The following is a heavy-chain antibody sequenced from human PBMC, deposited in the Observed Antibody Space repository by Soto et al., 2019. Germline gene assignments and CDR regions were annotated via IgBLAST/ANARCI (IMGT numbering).Heavy chain of an antibody. D-gene: IGHD4-17*01. CDR2: IYYSGST. Sequence: QVQLQESGPGLVKPSQTLSLTCTVSGGSISSGGYYWSWIRPHPGKGLEWIGYIYYSGSTYYNPAHKSRVTISVDTSKNQVSLKLGSVTAADTAVYYCARERDYGDYVWFDPWGQGTLVTVSS. CDR3: ARERDYGDYVWFDP. V-gene: IGHV4-31*03. J-gene: IGHJ5*02. CDR1: GGSISSGGYY.